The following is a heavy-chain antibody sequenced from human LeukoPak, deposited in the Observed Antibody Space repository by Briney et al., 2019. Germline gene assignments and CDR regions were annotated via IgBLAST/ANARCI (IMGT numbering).Heavy chain of an antibody. CDR1: GFTFSSYE. CDR2: FSGSGSTI. Sequence: GGSLRLSCAASGFTFSSYEMNWVRQAPGKGLEWVSYFSGSGSTIYYADSVKGRFTASRDNAKNSLYLQMNSLRAEDTAVYYCAKPKVFWDFGYWGQGTLVTVSS. D-gene: IGHD3-3*01. CDR3: AKPKVFWDFGY. V-gene: IGHV3-48*03. J-gene: IGHJ4*02.